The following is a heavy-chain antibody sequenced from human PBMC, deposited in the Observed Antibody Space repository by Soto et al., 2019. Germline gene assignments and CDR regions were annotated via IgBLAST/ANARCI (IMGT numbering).Heavy chain of an antibody. D-gene: IGHD5-12*01. CDR2: IYYRGTT. Sequence: SETLSLTCSVSGVSTSNHYWTWIRKPPGQGPEWIGCIYYRGTTNYNASFNSRVTISLDTSKNQFSLKLTSVTTADTAVYYCARGGGSRYNGHQFDYRGQRILVTVSS. CDR1: GVSTSNHY. CDR3: ARGGGSRYNGHQFDY. V-gene: IGHV4-59*11. J-gene: IGHJ4*02.